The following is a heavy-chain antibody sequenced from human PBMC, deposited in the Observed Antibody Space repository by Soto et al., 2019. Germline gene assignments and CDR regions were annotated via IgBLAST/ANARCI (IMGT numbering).Heavy chain of an antibody. V-gene: IGHV3-49*03. J-gene: IGHJ6*02. Sequence: GGSLRLSCTASGFTFGDYAMSWFRQAPGKGLEWVGFIRSKAYGGTTEYAASVKGRLTISRDDSKSIAYLQMNSLKTEDTAVYYCTGRIFDWTRPEYYYYYYGMDVWGQGTTVTVSS. CDR3: TGRIFDWTRPEYYYYYYGMDV. CDR1: GFTFGDYA. CDR2: IRSKAYGGTT. D-gene: IGHD3-9*01.